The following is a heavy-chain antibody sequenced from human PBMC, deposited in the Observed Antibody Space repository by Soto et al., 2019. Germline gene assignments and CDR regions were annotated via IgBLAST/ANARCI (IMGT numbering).Heavy chain of an antibody. CDR1: GFTFSSYS. V-gene: IGHV3-48*02. CDR2: ISSSSSTI. J-gene: IGHJ5*02. D-gene: IGHD6-19*01. CDR3: ARVYSSGWYSEEGCGWFDP. Sequence: EVQLVESGGGLVQPGGSLRLSCAASGFTFSSYSMNWVRQAPGKGLEWVSYISSSSSTIYYADSVKGRFTISRDNAKNSLYLQMNSLRDEDTAVYYCARVYSSGWYSEEGCGWFDPWGQGTLVTVSS.